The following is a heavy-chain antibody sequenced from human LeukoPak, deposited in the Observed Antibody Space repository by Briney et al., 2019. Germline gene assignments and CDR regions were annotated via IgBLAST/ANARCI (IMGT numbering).Heavy chain of an antibody. J-gene: IGHJ2*01. CDR3: AKSSLYSSSWFNWYFDL. CDR2: SESAGNT. Sequence: GGSLRLSCAASGFTVSSNYMSWVRQAPGKGLEWVSGVSESAGNTYYADAVKGRFSISRDNSKNTLYLQMHSLRGEDTAVYYCAKSSLYSSSWFNWYFDLWGRGTLVTVSS. CDR1: GFTVSSNY. V-gene: IGHV3-53*01. D-gene: IGHD6-13*01.